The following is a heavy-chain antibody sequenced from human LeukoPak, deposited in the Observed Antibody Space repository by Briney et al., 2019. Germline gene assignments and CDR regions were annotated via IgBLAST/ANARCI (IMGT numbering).Heavy chain of an antibody. CDR2: IFHTGFT. Sequence: PSETLSLTCTVSGGSISGYYWSWLRQAPGKGLEWIGYIFHTGFTHYNPSLRSRVTISVDTSRNQFSLKLTSATAADPAIYYCARDQRCARYDGSCDHWYFDLWGRGTLVTVSS. CDR3: ARDQRCARYDGSCDHWYFDL. J-gene: IGHJ2*01. CDR1: GGSISGYY. V-gene: IGHV4-59*12. D-gene: IGHD2-15*01.